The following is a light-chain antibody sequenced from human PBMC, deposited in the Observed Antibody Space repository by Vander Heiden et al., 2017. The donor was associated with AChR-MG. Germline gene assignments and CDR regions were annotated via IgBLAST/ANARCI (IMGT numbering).Light chain of an antibody. CDR3: QQYYIKRT. Sequence: DIVMTQSPDSLAVSLGERATINCKSSQSVLYSSNNKNYLAWYQQKPGQPPKLLIYWASTRESGVPDRFSGSGSGTDFTLTISSLQAEDVAVYYCQQYYIKRTFGQGTKVEIK. CDR1: QSVLYSSNNKNY. V-gene: IGKV4-1*01. CDR2: WAS. J-gene: IGKJ1*01.